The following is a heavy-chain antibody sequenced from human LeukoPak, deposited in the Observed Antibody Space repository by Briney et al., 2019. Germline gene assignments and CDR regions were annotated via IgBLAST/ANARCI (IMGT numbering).Heavy chain of an antibody. CDR3: ARGGYSSYYYYYMDV. J-gene: IGHJ6*03. Sequence: GGSLRLSCAASGFTFSSYGMHWVRQAPGKGLEWVSVIYSGGSTYYADSVKGRFTISRDNSKNTLYLQMNSLRAEDTAVYYCARGGYSSYYYYYMDVWGKGTTVTISS. V-gene: IGHV3-53*01. CDR2: IYSGGST. D-gene: IGHD5-18*01. CDR1: GFTFSSYG.